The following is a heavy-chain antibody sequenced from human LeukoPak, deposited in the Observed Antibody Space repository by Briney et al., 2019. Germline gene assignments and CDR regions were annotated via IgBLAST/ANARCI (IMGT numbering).Heavy chain of an antibody. V-gene: IGHV1-18*01. Sequence: ASVKVSCKASRYTFTSYGISWVRQAPGQGLEWMGWISAYNGSTNYAQKLQGRVTMTTDTSTSTAYMELRSLRSDDTAVYYCARDIDWSDYYDSSGDDYWGQGTLVTVSS. CDR1: RYTFTSYG. CDR2: ISAYNGST. D-gene: IGHD3-22*01. CDR3: ARDIDWSDYYDSSGDDY. J-gene: IGHJ4*02.